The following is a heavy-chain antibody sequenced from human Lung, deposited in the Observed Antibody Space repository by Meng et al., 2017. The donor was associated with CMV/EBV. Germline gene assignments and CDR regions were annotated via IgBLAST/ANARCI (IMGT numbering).Heavy chain of an antibody. CDR2: IYYSGST. V-gene: IGHV4-30-4*08. J-gene: IGHJ4*02. Sequence: SETLSLTCTVSGGSISSGDYYWSWIRQPPGKGLEWIGYIYYSGSTYYNPSLKSRVTISVDTSKNQFSLKLSAVTAADTAVYYCAREDRGVTTSTCDYWGQGALVTVSS. D-gene: IGHD2-21*02. CDR3: AREDRGVTTSTCDY. CDR1: GGSISSGDYY.